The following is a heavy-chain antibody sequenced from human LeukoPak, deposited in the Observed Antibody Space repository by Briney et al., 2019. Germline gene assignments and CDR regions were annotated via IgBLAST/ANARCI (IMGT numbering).Heavy chain of an antibody. V-gene: IGHV4-39*01. CDR2: IYYSGST. J-gene: IGHJ4*02. D-gene: IGHD5-18*01. CDR1: GGSISSSSYY. Sequence: SETLSLTCTVSGGSISSSSYYWGWIRQPPGRGLEWIGSIYYSGSTYYNPSLKSRVTISVDTSKNQFSLKLSSVTAADTAVYYCARPSGYSYGYGIDYWGQGTLVTVSS. CDR3: ARPSGYSYGYGIDY.